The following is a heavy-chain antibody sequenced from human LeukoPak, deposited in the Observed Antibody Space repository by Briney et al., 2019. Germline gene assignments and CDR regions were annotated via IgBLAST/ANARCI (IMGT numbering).Heavy chain of an antibody. CDR1: GYTFTGYY. V-gene: IGHV1-69*06. D-gene: IGHD3-22*01. J-gene: IGHJ4*02. CDR2: IIPIFGTA. CDR3: ARGDWRYYYDSSGSVGSCLDY. Sequence: SVKVSCKASGYTFTGYYMHWVRQAPGQGLEWMGGIIPIFGTANYAQKFQGRVTITADKSTSTAYMELSSLRSEDTAVYYCARGDWRYYYDSSGSVGSCLDYWGQGTLVTVSS.